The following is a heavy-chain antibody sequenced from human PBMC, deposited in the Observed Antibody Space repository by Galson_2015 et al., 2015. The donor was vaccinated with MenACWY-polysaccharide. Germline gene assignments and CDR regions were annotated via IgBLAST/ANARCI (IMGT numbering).Heavy chain of an antibody. CDR1: GDSVSHNHVA. CDR3: ARGAYSSFDI. D-gene: IGHD2-15*01. J-gene: IGHJ3*02. Sequence: AISGDSVSHNHVAWNWIRQSPSRGLEWLGRTYRGSNQYAASMRGRIAINSDTSTNQFSLQLSSVTPEDTGLYYCARGAYSSFDIWGQGTMVTVSS. CDR2: TYRGSN. V-gene: IGHV6-1*01.